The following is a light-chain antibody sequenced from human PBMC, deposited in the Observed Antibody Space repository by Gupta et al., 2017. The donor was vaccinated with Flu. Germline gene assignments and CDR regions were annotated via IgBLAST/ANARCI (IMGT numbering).Light chain of an antibody. J-gene: IGKJ2*01. CDR1: QSISSS. CDR2: GAS. CDR3: QQYDAWPYT. V-gene: IGKV3-15*01. Sequence: EVMMTHSPATMSVSPGERATLSCRASQSISSSLAWYQQKPGQAPRLLISGASTRAAGLPARFSGSGSGTGFTLTISSLQSEDFAVYYCQQYDAWPYTFGRGTKLEIK.